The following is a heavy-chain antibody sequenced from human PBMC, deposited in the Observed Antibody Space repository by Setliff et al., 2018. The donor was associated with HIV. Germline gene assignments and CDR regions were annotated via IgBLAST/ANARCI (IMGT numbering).Heavy chain of an antibody. CDR3: ARTIKEHLAVLWFDP. CDR2: IYTSGSA. CDR1: GGSISSGIYY. Sequence: SETLSLTCTVSGGSISSGIYYWSWIRQPAGKGLEWIGRIYTSGSAKYNPSLESRVTISVYTSKNQFSLRLSSVTAADTAVYYCARTIKEHLAVLWFDPWGQGTLVTVSS. D-gene: IGHD3-3*02. V-gene: IGHV4-61*02. J-gene: IGHJ5*02.